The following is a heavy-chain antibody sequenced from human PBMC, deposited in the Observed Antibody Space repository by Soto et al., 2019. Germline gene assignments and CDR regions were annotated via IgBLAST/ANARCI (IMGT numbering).Heavy chain of an antibody. Sequence: SVKVSCKVSGGTLSSETISWLRQAPGQGLEWMGRIIPLLGIGNYAQKFQGRVTMTRDTSTSTVYMELSSLRSEDTAVYYCARESEGITMVQGDSYYMDVWGKGTTVTVSS. CDR2: IIPLLGIG. D-gene: IGHD3-10*01. CDR1: GGTLSSET. V-gene: IGHV1-69*04. J-gene: IGHJ6*03. CDR3: ARESEGITMVQGDSYYMDV.